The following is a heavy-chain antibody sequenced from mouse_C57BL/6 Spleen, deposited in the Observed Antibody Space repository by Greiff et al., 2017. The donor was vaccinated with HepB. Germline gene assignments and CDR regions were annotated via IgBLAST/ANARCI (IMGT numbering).Heavy chain of an antibody. J-gene: IGHJ4*01. CDR1: GYTFTGYW. CDR3: ARPLYYGNYDYYAMDY. Sequence: VQLQQSGAELMKPGASVKLSCKATGYTFTGYWIEWVKQRPGHGLEWIGEILPGSGSTNYNEKFKGKATFTADTSSNTAYMQLSSLTTEASANYYCARPLYYGNYDYYAMDYWGQGTSVTVSS. CDR2: ILPGSGST. D-gene: IGHD2-1*01. V-gene: IGHV1-9*01.